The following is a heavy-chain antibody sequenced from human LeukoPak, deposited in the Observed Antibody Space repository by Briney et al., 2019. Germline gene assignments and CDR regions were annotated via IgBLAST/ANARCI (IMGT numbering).Heavy chain of an antibody. V-gene: IGHV4-34*01. J-gene: IGHJ4*02. Sequence: SETLSLTCAVYGGSFSGYYWSWIRQPPGKGLEWIGEINHSGSTNYNPSLKSRVTISVDTSKNQFSLKLSSVTAADTAVYYCARGRVAVAGTTFPFDYWGQGTLVTVSS. CDR1: GGSFSGYY. CDR2: INHSGST. CDR3: ARGRVAVAGTTFPFDY. D-gene: IGHD6-19*01.